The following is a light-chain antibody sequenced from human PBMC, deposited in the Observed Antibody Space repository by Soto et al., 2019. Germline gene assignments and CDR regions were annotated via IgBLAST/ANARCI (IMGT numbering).Light chain of an antibody. J-gene: IGKJ1*01. Sequence: EIVMTQSPATLSVSPGERATLSCRASQSVSSNLAWYQQKPGQALRLLIYGASTRATGIPARFSGSGPGTEFTLTISSLQSEDFAVYYCQQYNNWPRTFGQGTKVDIK. V-gene: IGKV3-15*01. CDR2: GAS. CDR1: QSVSSN. CDR3: QQYNNWPRT.